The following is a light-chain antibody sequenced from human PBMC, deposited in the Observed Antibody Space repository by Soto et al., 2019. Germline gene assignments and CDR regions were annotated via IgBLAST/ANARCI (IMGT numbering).Light chain of an antibody. CDR3: QQFSSYPPT. Sequence: ECVLTQSPGTLTLSPVERATLSCRASQTVRNNYLAWYQQKPGQAPRLLIYDASSRATGIPDRFGGGRSGTNFTLNISRLEPEDFEFYYCQQFSSYPPTFDGGTKAEI. CDR2: DAS. V-gene: IGKV3-20*01. J-gene: IGKJ4*01. CDR1: QTVRNNY.